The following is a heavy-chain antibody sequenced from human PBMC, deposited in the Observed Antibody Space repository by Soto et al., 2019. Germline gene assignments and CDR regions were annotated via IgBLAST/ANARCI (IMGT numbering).Heavy chain of an antibody. D-gene: IGHD6-6*01. CDR2: ISSSSSYI. CDR1: GFTFSSYS. CDR3: ARGSLTAARSQGDY. V-gene: IGHV3-21*01. J-gene: IGHJ4*02. Sequence: EVQLVESGGGLVKPGGSLRLSCAASGFTFSSYSMNWVRQAPVKWLEWVSSISSSSSYIYYADSVTGRFTIYRDNAQNSLYLQMNSLRAEDTAVYYCARGSLTAARSQGDYCGQGTLVTV.